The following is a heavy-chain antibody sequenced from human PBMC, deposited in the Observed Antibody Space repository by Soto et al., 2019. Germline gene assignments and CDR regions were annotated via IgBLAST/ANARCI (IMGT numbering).Heavy chain of an antibody. Sequence: PGGSLRLSCFASGFSFNSYTTNWVRQAPGRGPECVSSITSSSSYIRYADSVKGRFTISRDTAKRSLYLQMDSLRAEDMAVYYCARETIAVTGTASYGMDRWGQGTTVTVSS. D-gene: IGHD6-19*01. CDR2: ITSSSSYI. CDR1: GFSFNSYT. V-gene: IGHV3-21*01. J-gene: IGHJ6*02. CDR3: ARETIAVTGTASYGMDR.